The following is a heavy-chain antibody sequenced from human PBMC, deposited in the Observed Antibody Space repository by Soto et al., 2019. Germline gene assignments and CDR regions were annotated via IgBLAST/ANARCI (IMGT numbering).Heavy chain of an antibody. D-gene: IGHD2-15*01. V-gene: IGHV1-69*12. CDR2: IIPIFGTA. J-gene: IGHJ3*02. CDR1: GGTFSSYA. CDR3: ARDLGYCSGGSCYHDAFDI. Sequence: QVQLVQSGAEVKKPGSSVKVSCKASGGTFSSYAISWVRQAPGQGLEWMGGIIPIFGTANYAQKFQGRVTITADETTSTAYMALSSLRSEDTAVYYCARDLGYCSGGSCYHDAFDIWGQGTMVTVSS.